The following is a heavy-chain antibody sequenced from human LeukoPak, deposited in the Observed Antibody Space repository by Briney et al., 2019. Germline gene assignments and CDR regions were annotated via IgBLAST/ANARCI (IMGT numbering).Heavy chain of an antibody. D-gene: IGHD3-10*01. J-gene: IGHJ4*02. V-gene: IGHV3-64*01. CDR1: GFXFSSYA. CDR3: ARDYYGSGSHPDY. CDR2: IRSNGGST. Sequence: GGSLRLSCAASGFXFSSYAMHWVRQAPGKGLEYVSAIRSNGGSTYYANSVKGRFTISRDNSKNTLYLQMGSLRAEDMAVYYCARDYYGSGSHPDYWGQGTLVTVSS.